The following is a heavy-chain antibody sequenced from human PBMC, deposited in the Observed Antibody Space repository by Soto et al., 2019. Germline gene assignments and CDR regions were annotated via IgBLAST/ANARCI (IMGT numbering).Heavy chain of an antibody. Sequence: GESLKISCKGSGYSFTSYWIGWVRQMPGKGLEWMGIIYPGDSDTRYSPSFQGQVTISADKSISTAYLQWSSLKASDTAMYYCASHPPYYDSSGHQLQNAFDIWGQGTMVTVSS. D-gene: IGHD3-22*01. CDR3: ASHPPYYDSSGHQLQNAFDI. J-gene: IGHJ3*02. V-gene: IGHV5-51*01. CDR1: GYSFTSYW. CDR2: IYPGDSDT.